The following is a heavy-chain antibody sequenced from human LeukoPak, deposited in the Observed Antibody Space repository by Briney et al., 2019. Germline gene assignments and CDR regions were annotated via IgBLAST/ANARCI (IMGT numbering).Heavy chain of an antibody. J-gene: IGHJ4*02. Sequence: GASVNVSCKASGYTFTSYGISWVRQAPGQGLEWMGWISAYNGNTNYAQKLQGRVTMTTDTSTSTAYMELRSLRSDDTAVYYCARAYCGGDCYPGARYYFDYWGQGTLVTVSS. D-gene: IGHD2-21*02. CDR2: ISAYNGNT. V-gene: IGHV1-18*01. CDR1: GYTFTSYG. CDR3: ARAYCGGDCYPGARYYFDY.